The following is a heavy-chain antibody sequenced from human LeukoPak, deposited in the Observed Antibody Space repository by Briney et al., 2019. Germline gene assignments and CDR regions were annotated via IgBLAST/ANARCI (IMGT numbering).Heavy chain of an antibody. J-gene: IGHJ4*02. D-gene: IGHD3-22*01. Sequence: GGSLRLSCAASGVTFSRNAMNWVRQAPGKGLEWVASISGNGVGTYYADSVKGRFNISRDNSKNTLYLQMNSLRTEDTAVYHCAKDANYFDSGSYLIPFDFWGQGTLVTVSS. CDR1: GVTFSRNA. CDR2: ISGNGVGT. CDR3: AKDANYFDSGSYLIPFDF. V-gene: IGHV3-23*01.